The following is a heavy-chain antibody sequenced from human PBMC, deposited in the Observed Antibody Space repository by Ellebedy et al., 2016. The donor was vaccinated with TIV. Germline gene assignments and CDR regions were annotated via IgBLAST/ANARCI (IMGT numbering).Heavy chain of an antibody. CDR1: GFTFTSYA. J-gene: IGHJ4*02. V-gene: IGHV3-23*01. CDR2: IIHDGTIT. CDR3: AKDRTPGDGYWVFDN. Sequence: GESLKISCAASGFTFTSYAMTWVRQAHGKGLEWVSYIIHDGTITYYADSVKGRFTISRDNSKRTVDLQMNSLRAEDTAVYFCAKDRTPGDGYWVFDNWGQGTLVSVSS. D-gene: IGHD5-18*01.